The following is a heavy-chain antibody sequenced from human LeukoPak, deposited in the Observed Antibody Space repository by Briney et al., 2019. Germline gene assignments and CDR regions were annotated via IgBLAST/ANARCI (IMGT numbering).Heavy chain of an antibody. J-gene: IGHJ3*02. CDR1: GFTFSSYG. D-gene: IGHD3-3*01. Sequence: GGSLRLSCAASGFTFSSYGMHWVRQAPGKGLEGVAFIRYDGSNKYYADSVKGRFTISRDNSKNTLYLQMNSLRAEDTAVYYCASPEWLPDAIDIWGQGTMVTVSS. CDR3: ASPEWLPDAIDI. V-gene: IGHV3-30*02. CDR2: IRYDGSNK.